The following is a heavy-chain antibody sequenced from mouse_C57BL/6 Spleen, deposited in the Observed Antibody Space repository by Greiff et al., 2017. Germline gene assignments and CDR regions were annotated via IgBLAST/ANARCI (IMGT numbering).Heavy chain of an antibody. Sequence: QVQLQQSGPGLVQPSQSLSITCTVSGFSLTSYGVHWVRQSPGKGLEWLGVIWSGGSTAYTAAFISRLSISKDNSKSQVFFKMNSLQADDTAIYYWARNNYDYDGGYYYAMDDWGQGTSVTVSS. CDR1: GFSLTSYG. J-gene: IGHJ4*01. D-gene: IGHD2-4*01. V-gene: IGHV2-2*01. CDR2: IWSGGST. CDR3: ARNNYDYDGGYYYAMDD.